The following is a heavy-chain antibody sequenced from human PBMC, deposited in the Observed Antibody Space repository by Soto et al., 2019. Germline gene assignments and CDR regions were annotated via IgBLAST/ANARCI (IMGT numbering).Heavy chain of an antibody. CDR3: AGDSSWYIFFYYYGMDV. D-gene: IGHD6-13*01. CDR2: INHSGST. V-gene: IGHV4-34*01. Sequence: SETLSLTCAVYGGSFSGYYWSWIRQPPGKGLEWIGEINHSGSTNYNPSLKSRVTISVDTSKNQFSLKLSSVTATDTAVYYCAGDSSWYIFFYYYGMDVWGQGTTVTVSS. J-gene: IGHJ6*02. CDR1: GGSFSGYY.